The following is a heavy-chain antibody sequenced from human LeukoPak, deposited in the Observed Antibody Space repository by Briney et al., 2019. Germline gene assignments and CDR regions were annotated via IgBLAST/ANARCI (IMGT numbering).Heavy chain of an antibody. Sequence: GGSLRLSCAASEFTFSDYYMSWIRQAPGKGLEWVSYISSSGSTIYYADSVKGRFTISRDNAKNSLYLQMNSLRAEDTAVYYCAREWIFHYYYGMDVWGQGTTVTVSS. CDR3: AREWIFHYYYGMDV. D-gene: IGHD3-3*01. J-gene: IGHJ6*02. V-gene: IGHV3-11*01. CDR1: EFTFSDYY. CDR2: ISSSGSTI.